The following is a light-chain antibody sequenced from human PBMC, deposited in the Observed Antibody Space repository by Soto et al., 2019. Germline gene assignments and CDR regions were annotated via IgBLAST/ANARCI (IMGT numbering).Light chain of an antibody. J-gene: IGKJ1*01. CDR3: QQYNTFSAWA. CDR1: QSNSSR. Sequence: IQMTQSASTPSGSVGDRVTITCRASQSNSSRLAWYQQKPGKAPKLRIYKASTLKSGVPTRFSGSGSGTEFTVTISSLQPDDFGTYYCQQYNTFSAWAFGQGAKVDI. CDR2: KAS. V-gene: IGKV1-5*03.